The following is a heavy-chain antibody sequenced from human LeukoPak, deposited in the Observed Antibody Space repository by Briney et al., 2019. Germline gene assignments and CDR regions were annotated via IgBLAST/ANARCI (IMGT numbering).Heavy chain of an antibody. Sequence: GGSLRLSCVASGFTFHINAMNWVRQAPGKGLEWVSAISGSGSSAHYADSVKGRFTIPRDNSKNTVYLEMHSLRGEDTAVYYCAKDRGPYVGIANNWLDPWGQGTPVIVSS. CDR1: GFTFHINA. V-gene: IGHV3-23*01. CDR2: ISGSGSSA. CDR3: AKDRGPYVGIANNWLDP. D-gene: IGHD3-16*01. J-gene: IGHJ5*02.